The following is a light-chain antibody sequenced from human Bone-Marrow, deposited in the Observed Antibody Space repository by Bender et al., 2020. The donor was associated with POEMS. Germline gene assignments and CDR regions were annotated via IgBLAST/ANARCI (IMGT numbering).Light chain of an antibody. CDR3: CSYAGSNIPVL. CDR1: SRDIGTYVF. V-gene: IGLV2-11*01. Sequence: QSALTQPRSVSGSPGQSVTISCTGTSRDIGTYVFVSWYQQHPGKAPKLIIYDVTKRPSGVPDRFSGSRSGNTASLTISGLQAEDEADYYCCSYAGSNIPVLFGGGTKLSVL. CDR2: DVT. J-gene: IGLJ2*01.